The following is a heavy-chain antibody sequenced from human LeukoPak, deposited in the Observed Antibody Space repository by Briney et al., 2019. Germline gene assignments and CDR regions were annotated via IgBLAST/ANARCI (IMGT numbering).Heavy chain of an antibody. J-gene: IGHJ3*02. D-gene: IGHD3-22*01. CDR1: GFTFDDYA. CDR3: AKDIRYYYDSSGYYGGAFDI. V-gene: IGHV3-9*01. Sequence: SGRSLRLSCTASGFTFDDYAMHWVRQAPGKGLEWVSGISRNSGSIGYADSVKGRFTISRDNAKNSLYLQMNSLRAEDTALYYCAKDIRYYYDSSGYYGGAFDIWGQGTMVTVSS. CDR2: ISRNSGSI.